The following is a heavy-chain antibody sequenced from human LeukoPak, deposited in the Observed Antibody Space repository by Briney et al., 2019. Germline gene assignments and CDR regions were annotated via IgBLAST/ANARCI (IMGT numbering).Heavy chain of an antibody. CDR2: IYYSGST. V-gene: IGHV4-59*01. J-gene: IGHJ4*02. Sequence: SETLSLTCTVSGGSISSYYWSWIRQPPGKGLEWIGYIYYSGSTNYNPSLKSRVTISVDTSQNQFSLKLSSVTAADTAVYYCTSGREYGDYLDYWGQGTLVTVSS. CDR3: TSGREYGDYLDY. CDR1: GGSISSYY. D-gene: IGHD2/OR15-2a*01.